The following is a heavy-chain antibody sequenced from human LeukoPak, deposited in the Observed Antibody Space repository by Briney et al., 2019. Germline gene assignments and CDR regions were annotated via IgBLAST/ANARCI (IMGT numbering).Heavy chain of an antibody. J-gene: IGHJ5*02. V-gene: IGHV4-34*01. D-gene: IGHD5-12*01. CDR3: AFEGPVSGYAFDP. Sequence: NASETLSLTCAVYGDSFSEYYWSWVRQPPGKGLEWIGQINHSGGTNYHPSLKTRVTISLDTSKNQVSLKLRSVTAADTAVYYCAFEGPVSGYAFDPWGQGALVAVSS. CDR2: INHSGGT. CDR1: GDSFSEYY.